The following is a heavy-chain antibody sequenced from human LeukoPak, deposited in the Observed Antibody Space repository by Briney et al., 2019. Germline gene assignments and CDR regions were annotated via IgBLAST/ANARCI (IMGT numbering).Heavy chain of an antibody. V-gene: IGHV4-39*02. CDR1: RGSISSSSYY. CDR2: MSNDWST. J-gene: IGHJ4*02. Sequence: SETLSLTCTVSRGSISSSSYYWGWIRQPPGKGLEWIGSMSNDWSTYYNPSLKSRVTMSVDTPKNLFSLKLSSVTAADTAVYYCAREAVAGLDYWGQGTLVTVSS. CDR3: AREAVAGLDY. D-gene: IGHD6-19*01.